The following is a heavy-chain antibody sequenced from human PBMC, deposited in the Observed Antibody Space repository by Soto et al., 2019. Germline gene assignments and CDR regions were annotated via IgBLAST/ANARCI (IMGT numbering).Heavy chain of an antibody. CDR1: GFTFSPYW. Sequence: EVQLVESGGDLVQPGGSLRLSCVASGFTFSPYWMSWVRQAPGRGLQWVATISDDGSKKYYADSVKGRFTISRDNARDSLYLQLTSVLAEDPAIYYCARGSNQDYWGQGTLVAVSS. D-gene: IGHD2-8*01. CDR3: ARGSNQDY. CDR2: ISDDGSKK. J-gene: IGHJ4*02. V-gene: IGHV3-7*03.